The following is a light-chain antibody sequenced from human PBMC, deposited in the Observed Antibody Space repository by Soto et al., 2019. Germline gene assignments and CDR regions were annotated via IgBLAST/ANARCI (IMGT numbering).Light chain of an antibody. V-gene: IGKV1-5*01. Sequence: DIQMTQSPSTLSASVGDRVTITCRASQSISSWLAWYQQRPGKAPKLLIYDASTLESGVPSRFSGSGSGTEFTLTISSLQPDDFATYYCQQYNSHSWTFGQGTK. J-gene: IGKJ1*01. CDR2: DAS. CDR1: QSISSW. CDR3: QQYNSHSWT.